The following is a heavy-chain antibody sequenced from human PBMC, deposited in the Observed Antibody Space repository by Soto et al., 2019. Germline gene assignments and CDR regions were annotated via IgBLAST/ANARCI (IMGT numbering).Heavy chain of an antibody. J-gene: IGHJ4*02. CDR1: GFTFSSYA. V-gene: IGHV3-30-3*01. CDR3: ARENGY. CDR2: ISYDGSNK. Sequence: GGSLGLSCAASGFTFSSYAMHWVRQAPGKGLEWVAVISYDGSNKYYADSVKGRFTISRDNSKNTLYLQMNSLRAEDTAVYYCARENGYWGQGTLVTVSS.